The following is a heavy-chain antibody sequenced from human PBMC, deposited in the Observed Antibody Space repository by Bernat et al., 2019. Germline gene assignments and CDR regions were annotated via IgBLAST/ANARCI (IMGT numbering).Heavy chain of an antibody. CDR3: ARGTSTSAHYMDV. J-gene: IGHJ6*03. V-gene: IGHV3-11*05. CDR1: GFTFSDYY. Sequence: QVQLVESGGGLVKPGGSLRLSCAASGFTFSDYYMSWIRQAPGKGLDCVSYISSSSYTNYADSVKGRFTISRDNAKNSLYLQMNSLRAEDTAVYYCARGTSTSAHYMDVWGKGTTVTVSS. CDR2: ISSSSYT.